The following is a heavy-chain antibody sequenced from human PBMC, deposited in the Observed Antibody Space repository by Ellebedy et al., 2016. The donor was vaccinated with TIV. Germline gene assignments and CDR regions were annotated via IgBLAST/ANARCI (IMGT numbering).Heavy chain of an antibody. CDR1: GFIFTNYG. CDR2: ISSDGNNI. Sequence: GESLKISCAASGFIFTNYGMHWVRQAPGKGLEWVAVISSDGNNIYYADSVKGRFTISRDNSKNTLYLQMNSLRAEDTAVYYCAKDLNSGWSFDYWGQGALVTVSS. D-gene: IGHD6-13*01. CDR3: AKDLNSGWSFDY. J-gene: IGHJ4*02. V-gene: IGHV3-30*18.